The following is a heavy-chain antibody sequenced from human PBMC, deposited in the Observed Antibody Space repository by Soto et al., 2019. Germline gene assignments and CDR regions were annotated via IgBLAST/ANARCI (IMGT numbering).Heavy chain of an antibody. CDR1: GGSFIGYY. CDR2: INHSGST. CDR3: ARGSAADYDFWSGYYTARYYYMDV. D-gene: IGHD3-3*01. J-gene: IGHJ6*03. Sequence: TLSLTCAVYGGSFIGYYWSWIRQPPGKGLEWIGEINHSGSTNYNPSLKSRVTISVDTSKSQFSLKLDSVTAADTAVYYCARGSAADYDFWSGYYTARYYYMDVWGKGT. V-gene: IGHV4-34*01.